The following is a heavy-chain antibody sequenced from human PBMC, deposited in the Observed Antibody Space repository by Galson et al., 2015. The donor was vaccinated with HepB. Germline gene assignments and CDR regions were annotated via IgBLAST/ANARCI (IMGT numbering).Heavy chain of an antibody. V-gene: IGHV4-59*08. CDR1: GDSLSSYY. CDR2: VHSSGSA. CDR3: ACVGGNWDDP. Sequence: LSLTCTVSGDSLSSYYWSWIRQPPGKGLEWIGFVHSSGSATYNPSLKSRATISVDTSKNQFSLRLSSVTAADTAVYFCACVGGNWDDPWGQGTLVTVSS. D-gene: IGHD3-16*01. J-gene: IGHJ5*02.